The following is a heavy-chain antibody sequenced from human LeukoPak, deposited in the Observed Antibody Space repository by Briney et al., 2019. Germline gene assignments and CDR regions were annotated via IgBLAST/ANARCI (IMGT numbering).Heavy chain of an antibody. Sequence: GASVKVSCKASGYTFTSYAMHWVRQAPGQRLEWMGWINAGNGNTKYSQKFQGRVTITRDTSASTAYMELSSLRSEDTAVYYCAREGQSSGWNLDYFDYWGQGTLVTVSS. V-gene: IGHV1-3*01. CDR3: AREGQSSGWNLDYFDY. CDR1: GYTFTSYA. D-gene: IGHD6-19*01. J-gene: IGHJ4*02. CDR2: INAGNGNT.